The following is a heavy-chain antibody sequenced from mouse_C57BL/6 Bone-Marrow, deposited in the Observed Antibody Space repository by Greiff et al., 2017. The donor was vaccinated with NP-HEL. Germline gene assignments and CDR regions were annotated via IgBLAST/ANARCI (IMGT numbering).Heavy chain of an antibody. CDR1: GFTFSSYG. V-gene: IGHV5-6*01. CDR2: ISSGGSYT. J-gene: IGHJ3*01. CDR3: ARGYGSSPAWFAY. D-gene: IGHD1-1*01. Sequence: DVQLVESGGDLVKPGGSLKLSCAASGFTFSSYGMSWVRQTPDKRLEWVATISSGGSYTYYPDSVKGRFTISRDNAKNTLYLQMSSLKSEDTAMYYCARGYGSSPAWFAYWGQGTLVTVSA.